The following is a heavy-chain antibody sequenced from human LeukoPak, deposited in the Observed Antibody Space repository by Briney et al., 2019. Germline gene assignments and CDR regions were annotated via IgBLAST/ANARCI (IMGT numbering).Heavy chain of an antibody. CDR3: ARAEHCSSTSCYPSKIHYFDY. Sequence: SQTLSLTCTVSGGSISSGGYYWSWIRQHPGKGLEWIGYIYYSGSTYYNPSLMSRVTISVDTSKNQFSLKLSSVTAADTAVYYCARAEHCSSTSCYPSKIHYFDYWGQGTLVTVSS. D-gene: IGHD2-2*01. J-gene: IGHJ4*02. V-gene: IGHV4-31*03. CDR1: GGSISSGGYY. CDR2: IYYSGST.